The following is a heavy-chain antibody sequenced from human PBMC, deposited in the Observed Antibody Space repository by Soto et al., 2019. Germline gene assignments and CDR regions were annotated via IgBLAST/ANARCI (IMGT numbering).Heavy chain of an antibody. D-gene: IGHD1-26*01. J-gene: IGHJ6*02. V-gene: IGHV4-61*01. CDR1: GGSVTSGSYY. CDR2: IYYSGST. CDR3: AWATYYYYGMDV. Sequence: QVQLQESGPGLVKPSETLSLTCTVSGGSVTSGSYYWSWVRQPPGKELEWITYIYYSGSTNYNPHRKSRVTIAVDRSKNQFSLKLNSVTAADTAVYYCAWATYYYYGMDVWGQGTTVTVSS.